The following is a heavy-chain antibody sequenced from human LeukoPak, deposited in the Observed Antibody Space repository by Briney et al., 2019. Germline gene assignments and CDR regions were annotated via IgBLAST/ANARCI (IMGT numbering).Heavy chain of an antibody. J-gene: IGHJ5*02. D-gene: IGHD5-12*01. V-gene: IGHV4-34*01. Sequence: SETLSLTCAVYGGSFSGYYWSWIRQPPGKGLEWIGEINHSGSTNYNPSLKSRVAISVDTSKNQFSLKLSSVTAADTAVYYCARTSEGGYTLREYNWFDPWGQGTLVTVSS. CDR1: GGSFSGYY. CDR3: ARTSEGGYTLREYNWFDP. CDR2: INHSGST.